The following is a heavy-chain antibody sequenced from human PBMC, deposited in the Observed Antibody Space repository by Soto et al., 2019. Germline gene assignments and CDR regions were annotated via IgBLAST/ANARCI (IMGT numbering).Heavy chain of an antibody. CDR3: ARDHGFWSGYSDY. Sequence: PVGPLILSCAASGFTFSSYCMSWVRQAPGKGLEWVANIKQDGSEKYYMDSVKGRFTISRDNAKNTLYLQMNSLRAEDTAVYYCARDHGFWSGYSDYWGGGTLVTVYS. CDR2: IKQDGSEK. J-gene: IGHJ4*02. CDR1: GFTFSSYC. V-gene: IGHV3-7*01. D-gene: IGHD3-3*01.